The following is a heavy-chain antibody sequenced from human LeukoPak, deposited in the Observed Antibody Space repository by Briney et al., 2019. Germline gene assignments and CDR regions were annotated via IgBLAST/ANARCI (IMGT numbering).Heavy chain of an antibody. Sequence: GGSLRLSCAASGFTFSSYAMHWVRQAPGKGLEYVSAISSNGGSTYYANSVKGRFTISRDNSKNTLYLQMGSLRAEDMVVYYCARVYSSSWYYFDYWGQGTLVTVSS. CDR2: ISSNGGST. D-gene: IGHD6-13*01. CDR3: ARVYSSSWYYFDY. CDR1: GFTFSSYA. J-gene: IGHJ4*02. V-gene: IGHV3-64*01.